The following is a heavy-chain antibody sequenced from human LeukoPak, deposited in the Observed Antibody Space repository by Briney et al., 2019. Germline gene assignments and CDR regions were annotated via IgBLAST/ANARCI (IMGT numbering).Heavy chain of an antibody. Sequence: GSLRLSCAAPGFTFGNYWMSWVRQAPGKGLEWVANIKEDGREEYYVDSVKGRFTISRDNTKNSLYLQMNSLRAEDTAVYYCARDPAAWDYWGQGTLVTVSS. CDR3: ARDPAAWDY. D-gene: IGHD6-13*01. V-gene: IGHV3-7*01. J-gene: IGHJ4*02. CDR2: IKEDGREE. CDR1: GFTFGNYW.